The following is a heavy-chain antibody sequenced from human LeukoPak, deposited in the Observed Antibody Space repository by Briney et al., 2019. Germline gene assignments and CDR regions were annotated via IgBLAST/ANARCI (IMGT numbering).Heavy chain of an antibody. CDR3: AKVGATGGFYFDY. CDR1: GFTFSSYG. CDR2: IRYDGSNK. Sequence: PGGSLRLSCAASGFTFSSYGRHWVRQAPGKGLEWVAFIRYDGSNKYYADSVKGRFTISRDNSKNTLYLQMNSLRAEDTAVYYCAKVGATGGFYFDYWGQGTLVTVSS. D-gene: IGHD1-26*01. J-gene: IGHJ4*02. V-gene: IGHV3-30*02.